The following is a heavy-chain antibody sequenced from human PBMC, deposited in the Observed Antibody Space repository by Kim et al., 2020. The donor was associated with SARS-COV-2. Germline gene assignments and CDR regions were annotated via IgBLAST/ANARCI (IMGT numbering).Heavy chain of an antibody. D-gene: IGHD3-3*01. Sequence: DSVKGRFTISRDNSKNTLYLQMNSLRAEDTAVYYCAKPEYYDFWSGYFDYWGQGTLVTVSS. CDR3: AKPEYYDFWSGYFDY. V-gene: IGHV3-23*01. J-gene: IGHJ4*02.